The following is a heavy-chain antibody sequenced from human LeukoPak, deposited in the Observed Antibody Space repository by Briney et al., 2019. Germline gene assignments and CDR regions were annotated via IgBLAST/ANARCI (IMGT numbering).Heavy chain of an antibody. Sequence: GGSLRLSCAASGFTFSDYYMSWIRQAPGKGLEWVSYISSSGSTIYYADSVKGRFTISRDNAKNSLYLQMNSLRAEDTAVYYCARDGQQPVRGYYYYGMDVWGQGTTVTVSS. CDR3: ARDGQQPVRGYYYYGMDV. CDR2: ISSSGSTI. J-gene: IGHJ6*02. CDR1: GFTFSDYY. D-gene: IGHD6-13*01. V-gene: IGHV3-11*01.